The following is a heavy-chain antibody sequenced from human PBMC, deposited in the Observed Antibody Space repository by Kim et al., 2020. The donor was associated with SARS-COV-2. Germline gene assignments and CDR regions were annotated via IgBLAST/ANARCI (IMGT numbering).Heavy chain of an antibody. Sequence: ASVKVSCKASGYTFTDHYMHWVRQAPGQGLEWMGRINPNSGGTNYAQKFQGRVTMTRDTSISTAYMELSRLRSDDTAVYYCARDAFLHCYNGICWGWFDPWGQGTLVTVSS. CDR1: GYTFTDHY. J-gene: IGHJ5*02. CDR2: INPNSGGT. V-gene: IGHV1-2*06. D-gene: IGHD2-8*01. CDR3: ARDAFLHCYNGICWGWFDP.